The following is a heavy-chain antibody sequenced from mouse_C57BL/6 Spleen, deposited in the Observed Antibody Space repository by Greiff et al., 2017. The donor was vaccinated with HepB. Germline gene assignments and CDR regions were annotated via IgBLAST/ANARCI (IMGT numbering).Heavy chain of an antibody. V-gene: IGHV10-1*01. CDR1: GFSFNTYA. J-gene: IGHJ3*01. CDR3: VGHVGGNGYYDWFAY. D-gene: IGHD2-3*01. CDR2: IRSKSNNYAT. Sequence: EVKLVESGGGLVQPKGSLKLSCAASGFSFNTYAMNWVRQAPGKGLEWVARIRSKSNNYATYYADSVKDRFTISRDDSESMLYRQRNNLKTEDTAMYYCVGHVGGNGYYDWFAYWGQGTLVTVSA.